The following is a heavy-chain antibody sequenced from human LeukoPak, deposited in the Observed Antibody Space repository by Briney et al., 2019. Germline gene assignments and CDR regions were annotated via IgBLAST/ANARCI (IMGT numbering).Heavy chain of an antibody. CDR1: GFTFSSYW. CDR2: INSDGSST. D-gene: IGHD1-26*01. CDR3: ARGSYSHYGMDA. J-gene: IGHJ6*02. Sequence: GGSLRLSCAASGFTFSSYWMHWVRQGPGKGLVWVSRINSDGSSTRYADSVKGRFTISRDNAKNTLYLQMNSLRAEDTAVYYCARGSYSHYGMDAWGQGTTVTVSS. V-gene: IGHV3-74*01.